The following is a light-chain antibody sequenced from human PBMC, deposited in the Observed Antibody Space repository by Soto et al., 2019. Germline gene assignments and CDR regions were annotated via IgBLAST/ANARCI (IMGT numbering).Light chain of an antibody. V-gene: IGKV3-11*01. CDR2: DAS. Sequence: DILLTQSPATLSLSPGERATLSGRAGQSFSGYLAWYQQKPGQAPRLPIYDASKRATGTPARFSGRGSGTDFTLTISSLEPEDFAVYYCQQRSNWPPVITFGQGTRLEIK. J-gene: IGKJ5*01. CDR1: QSFSGY. CDR3: QQRSNWPPVIT.